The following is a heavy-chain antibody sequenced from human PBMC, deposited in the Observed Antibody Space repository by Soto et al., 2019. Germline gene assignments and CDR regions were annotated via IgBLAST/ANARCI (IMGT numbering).Heavy chain of an antibody. Sequence: QVQLVESGGGVVQPGRSLRLSCAASGFTFSIYGMHWVRQAPGKGLEWVAVIWNDGSNKYYGDSVKGRFTISRDNSKNRRYLHMNSLRADDTAVYYCARAVGPFDYWGQGTLVTVSS. D-gene: IGHD3-16*01. J-gene: IGHJ4*02. CDR1: GFTFSIYG. CDR2: IWNDGSNK. V-gene: IGHV3-33*01. CDR3: ARAVGPFDY.